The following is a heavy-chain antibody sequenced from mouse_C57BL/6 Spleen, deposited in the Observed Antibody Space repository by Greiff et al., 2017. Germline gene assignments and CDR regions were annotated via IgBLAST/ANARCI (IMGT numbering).Heavy chain of an antibody. Sequence: EVHLVESGPELVKPGASVKIPCKASGYTFTDYNMDWVKQSHGKSLEWIGDINPNNGGTIYNQKFKGKATLTVDKSSSTAYMELRSLTSEDTAVYYCARSSSYPYYAMDYWGQGTSVTVSS. D-gene: IGHD1-1*01. CDR2: INPNNGGT. CDR3: ARSSSYPYYAMDY. V-gene: IGHV1-18*01. J-gene: IGHJ4*01. CDR1: GYTFTDYN.